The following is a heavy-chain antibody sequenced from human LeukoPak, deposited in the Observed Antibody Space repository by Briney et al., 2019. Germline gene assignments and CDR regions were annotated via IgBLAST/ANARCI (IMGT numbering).Heavy chain of an antibody. D-gene: IGHD3-16*01. Sequence: GGSLRLSCAASGFTFNTYTMNWVRQAPGKGLEWVSSISSGTSYIYYADSVKGRFTISRDNAKNSLYLQMNSLRVDDMAVYYCARGRGWVDYWGQGTLVTVSS. V-gene: IGHV3-21*01. CDR3: ARGRGWVDY. CDR2: ISSGTSYI. J-gene: IGHJ4*02. CDR1: GFTFNTYT.